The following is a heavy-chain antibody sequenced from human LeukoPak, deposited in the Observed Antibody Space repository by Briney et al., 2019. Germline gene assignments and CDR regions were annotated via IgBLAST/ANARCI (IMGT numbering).Heavy chain of an antibody. CDR1: GFIFSSYW. CDR2: IKHDGSEK. CDR3: AREGGGYDLDAFDI. Sequence: TGGSLRLSCAASGFIFSSYWMTWVRQAPGKGLEWVANIKHDGSEKYYVDSVKGRFTISRDNAKNSPYLQMNSLRAEDTAVYYCAREGGGYDLDAFDIWGQGTMVTVSS. D-gene: IGHD5-12*01. J-gene: IGHJ3*02. V-gene: IGHV3-7*01.